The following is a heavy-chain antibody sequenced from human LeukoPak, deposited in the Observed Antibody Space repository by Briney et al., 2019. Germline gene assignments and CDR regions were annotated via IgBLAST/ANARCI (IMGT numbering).Heavy chain of an antibody. V-gene: IGHV3-11*04. CDR2: ISSSGSTI. J-gene: IGHJ4*02. CDR3: ARDRALTHTDY. Sequence: GGSLRLSCAASGFTFSDYYMRWIGQAPGKGLEWVSYISSSGSTIYYADSVKGRFTISRDNAKNSLYLQMNSLRAEDTAVYYCARDRALTHTDYWGQGTLVTVSS. CDR1: GFTFSDYY. D-gene: IGHD3-9*01.